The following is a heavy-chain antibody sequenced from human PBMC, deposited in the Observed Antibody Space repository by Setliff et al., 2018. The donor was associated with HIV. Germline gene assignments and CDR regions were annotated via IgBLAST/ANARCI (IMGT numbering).Heavy chain of an antibody. V-gene: IGHV4-61*09. CDR3: ARDQSIAARYLFDP. J-gene: IGHJ5*02. CDR2: IYMRGGT. CDR1: GGSIISEISW. D-gene: IGHD6-6*01. Sequence: KTSETLSLTCTVSGGSIISEISWWAWIRQPAGKGPEWLGQIYMRGGTDYNPSLEGRVTISLDTSKNQFSLKLTSVTAADTAVYYCARDQSIAARYLFDPWGQGTLVTVSS.